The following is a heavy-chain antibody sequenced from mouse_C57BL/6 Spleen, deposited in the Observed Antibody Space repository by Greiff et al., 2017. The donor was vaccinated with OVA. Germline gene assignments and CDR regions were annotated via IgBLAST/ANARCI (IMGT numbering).Heavy chain of an antibody. CDR2: ISSGSSTI. CDR1: GFTFSDYG. D-gene: IGHD1-1*01. V-gene: IGHV5-17*01. J-gene: IGHJ2*01. CDR3: ARRDYYGSSYLDY. Sequence: EVQLVESGGGLVKPGGSLKLSCAASGFTFSDYGMHWVRQAPEKGLEWVAYISSGSSTIYYADTVKGRFTISRDNAKNTLFLQMTSLRSEDTAMYYCARRDYYGSSYLDYWGQGTTLTVSS.